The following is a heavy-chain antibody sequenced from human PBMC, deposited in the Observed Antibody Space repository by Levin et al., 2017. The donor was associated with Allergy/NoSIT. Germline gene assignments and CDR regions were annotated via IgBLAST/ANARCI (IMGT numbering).Heavy chain of an antibody. Sequence: GGSLRLSCAASGFTFSDHYMDWVRQAPGMGLEWVGRSRNKANSYTTDYAASVKGRFTISRDGSKNSVYLQMNSLKTEDTAVYYCARGNYGDYPRNDAFDIWGQGTMVTISS. CDR1: GFTFSDHY. CDR2: SRNKANSYTT. V-gene: IGHV3-72*01. CDR3: ARGNYGDYPRNDAFDI. J-gene: IGHJ3*02. D-gene: IGHD4-17*01.